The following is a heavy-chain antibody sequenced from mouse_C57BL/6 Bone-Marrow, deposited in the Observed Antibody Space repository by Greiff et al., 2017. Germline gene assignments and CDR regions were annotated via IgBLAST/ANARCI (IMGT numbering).Heavy chain of an antibody. CDR3: AREGVLGLCRGGYYYSMDY. J-gene: IGHJ4*01. Sequence: QVTLKESGPELVKPGASVKLSCKASGYTFTSYGINWVKQRPGQGLEWIGSIYPRDGSTKYNEKFKGKATLTVDTSSSTAYMELHSLTSADSAVYCCAREGVLGLCRGGYYYSMDYWGQGTSVTVSS. CDR2: IYPRDGST. D-gene: IGHD2-2*01. V-gene: IGHV1-85*01. CDR1: GYTFTSYG.